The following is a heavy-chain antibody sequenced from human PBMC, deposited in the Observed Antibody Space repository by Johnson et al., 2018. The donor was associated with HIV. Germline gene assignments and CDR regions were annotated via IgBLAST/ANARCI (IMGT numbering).Heavy chain of an antibody. D-gene: IGHD4-17*01. J-gene: IGHJ3*02. Sequence: VQLVESGGGLVKPGGSLRLSCAASGFTFSGAWMTWVRQSPGKGLEWVGRINSMTDGGTTDYAAPVKGRFTISRDDSKSTLYLQMNSLKTEDTAVYYCARGQETTETIFDIWGQGTMVTVSS. CDR2: INSMTDGGTT. CDR1: GFTFSGAW. CDR3: ARGQETTETIFDI. V-gene: IGHV3-15*01.